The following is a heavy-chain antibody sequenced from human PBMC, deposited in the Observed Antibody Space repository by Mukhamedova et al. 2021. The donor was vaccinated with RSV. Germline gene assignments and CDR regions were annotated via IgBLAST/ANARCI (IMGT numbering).Heavy chain of an antibody. CDR1: YA. Sequence: YAMSWVRQAPGKGLEWVSAISGSGGSTYSADSVKGRFTISGDNSKNTLYLQMNSLRAEDTAVYYCAKDPRGSSSWYWDYWGQGTL. CDR2: ISGSGGST. D-gene: IGHD6-13*01. CDR3: AKDPRGSSSWYWDY. V-gene: IGHV3-23*01. J-gene: IGHJ4*02.